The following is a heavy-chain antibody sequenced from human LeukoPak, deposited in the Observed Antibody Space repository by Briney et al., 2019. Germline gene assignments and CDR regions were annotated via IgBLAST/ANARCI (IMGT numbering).Heavy chain of an antibody. J-gene: IGHJ5*02. CDR3: ARVRTGYSSGGNWFDP. D-gene: IGHD6-19*01. CDR1: GGSISSYY. Sequence: LETLSLTCTVSGGSISSYYWSWIRQPPGKGLEWIGYIYYSGSTNYNPSLKSRVTISVDTSKNQFSLKLSSVTAADTAVYYCARVRTGYSSGGNWFDPWGQGTLVTVSS. CDR2: IYYSGST. V-gene: IGHV4-59*01.